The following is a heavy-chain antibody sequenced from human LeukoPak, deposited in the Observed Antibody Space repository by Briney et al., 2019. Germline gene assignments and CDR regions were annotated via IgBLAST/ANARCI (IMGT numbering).Heavy chain of an antibody. CDR1: GFTFSSYS. CDR2: ISSSSSYI. CDR3: ARALVGRIQLWYPRYYYYYMDV. V-gene: IGHV3-21*01. D-gene: IGHD5-18*01. J-gene: IGHJ6*03. Sequence: PGGSLRLSCAASGFTFSSYSMNWVRQAPGKGLEWVSSISSSSSYIYYADSVKGRFTISRDNAKNSLYLQMNSLRAEDTAVYYCARALVGRIQLWYPRYYYYYMDVWGKGTTVTVSS.